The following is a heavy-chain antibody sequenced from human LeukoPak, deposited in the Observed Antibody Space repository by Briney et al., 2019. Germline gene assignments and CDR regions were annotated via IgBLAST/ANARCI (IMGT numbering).Heavy chain of an antibody. D-gene: IGHD3-9*01. J-gene: IGHJ4*02. CDR2: ISSSGSTI. CDR3: ARGGPWDILTGYYGWFDY. Sequence: PGGSLRLSCAASGFTFSSYAMHWVRQAPGKGLEWVSYISSSGSTIYYADSVKGRFTISRDNAKNSLYLQMNSLRAEDTAVYYCARGGPWDILTGYYGWFDYWGQGTLVTVSS. CDR1: GFTFSSYA. V-gene: IGHV3-48*03.